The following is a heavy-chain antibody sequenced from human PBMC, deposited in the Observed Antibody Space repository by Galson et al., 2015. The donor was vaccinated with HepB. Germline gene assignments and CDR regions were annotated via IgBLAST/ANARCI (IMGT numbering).Heavy chain of an antibody. D-gene: IGHD6-19*01. CDR1: GDSISRYY. CDR2: ISYSGGT. Sequence: ETLSLTCAVSGDSISRYYWSWIRQPPGKGLECIGYISYSGGTTYNPSLKDRVTISLDTSQNQFSLKLDSVTAADTAVFYCARKGSSGWPNDAFDIWGPGTLVTVSS. CDR3: ARKGSSGWPNDAFDI. J-gene: IGHJ3*02. V-gene: IGHV4-59*01.